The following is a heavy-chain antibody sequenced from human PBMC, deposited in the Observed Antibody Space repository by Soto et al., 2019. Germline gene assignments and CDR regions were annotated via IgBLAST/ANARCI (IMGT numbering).Heavy chain of an antibody. Sequence: SETLSLTCTVPGGSVSSCSYYWSWVRHRPGKGLDWVGYIYYSGSTNYNPSLKSRVTISVDTSKNQFSLKLSSVTASDTAVYYCARDRAPQYSSSWTNYYYYGMAVWGQGTTVTVSS. D-gene: IGHD6-13*01. V-gene: IGHV4-61*01. CDR3: ARDRAPQYSSSWTNYYYYGMAV. CDR1: GGSVSSCSYY. CDR2: IYYSGST. J-gene: IGHJ6*02.